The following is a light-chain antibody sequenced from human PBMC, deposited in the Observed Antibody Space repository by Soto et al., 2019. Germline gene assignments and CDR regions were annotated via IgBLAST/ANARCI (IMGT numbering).Light chain of an antibody. V-gene: IGLV2-23*02. CDR3: SLYTSTNTFM. CDR2: EAT. J-gene: IGLJ3*02. CDR1: SSDIGRYNL. Sequence: QSALTQPASVSGSPGQSITISCTGTSSDIGRYNLVSWYQQHPGKPPKLMIYEATKRPSGVSNRFSGSKSGNTASRTISGRQAEDEADYYCSLYTSTNTFMFGGGTKLTVL.